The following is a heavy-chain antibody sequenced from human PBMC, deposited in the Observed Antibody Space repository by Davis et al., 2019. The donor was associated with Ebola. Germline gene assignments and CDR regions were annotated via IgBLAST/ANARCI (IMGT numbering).Heavy chain of an antibody. CDR2: ISGSGNTI. CDR1: GFTFSEYY. V-gene: IGHV3-11*01. J-gene: IGHJ1*01. Sequence: GESLKISCAASGFTFSEYYMSWIRQAPGKGLESISYISGSGNTIKYADSVKDRITISRDNAKKSLSLLMTSLRVEDTAVYYCATGGARYIQHRGQGTLVTISS. CDR3: ATGGARYIQH.